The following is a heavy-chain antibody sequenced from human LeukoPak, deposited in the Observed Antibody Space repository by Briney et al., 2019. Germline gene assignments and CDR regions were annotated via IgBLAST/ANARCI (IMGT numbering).Heavy chain of an antibody. Sequence: GESLKISCKDSGYSFTSYWIGWVRQMPGKGLEWMGVIYPRDSDTRYSPSFQGQITISADKSINTAYLQWSSLKASDTAIYYCARTQDRIAARSWGQGTLVTVSS. CDR1: GYSFTSYW. J-gene: IGHJ4*02. V-gene: IGHV5-51*01. CDR3: ARTQDRIAARS. D-gene: IGHD6-13*01. CDR2: IYPRDSDT.